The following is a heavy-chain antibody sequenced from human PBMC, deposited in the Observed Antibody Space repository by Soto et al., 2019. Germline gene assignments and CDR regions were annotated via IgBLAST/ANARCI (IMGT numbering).Heavy chain of an antibody. Sequence: PGGSLRLSCAASGFTFSSYGMHWVRQAPGKGLEWVAVISYDGSNKYYADSVKGRFTISRDNSKNTLYLQMNSLRAEDTAVYYCAKDRYSSPRGWFDPWGQGTLVTSPQ. CDR2: ISYDGSNK. J-gene: IGHJ5*02. CDR3: AKDRYSSPRGWFDP. V-gene: IGHV3-30*18. D-gene: IGHD6-13*01. CDR1: GFTFSSYG.